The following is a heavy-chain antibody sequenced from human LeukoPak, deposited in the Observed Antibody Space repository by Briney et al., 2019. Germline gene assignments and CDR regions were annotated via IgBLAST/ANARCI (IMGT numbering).Heavy chain of an antibody. J-gene: IGHJ5*02. D-gene: IGHD3-10*01. CDR2: IYTSGST. V-gene: IGHV4-61*02. CDR1: GGSISSGSYY. CDR3: ARALFSYWFDT. Sequence: TLSLTCTVSGGSISSGSYYWSWIRQPAGKGLEWIGRIYTSGSTNYNPSLKSRVTISVDTSKNQFSLKLSSVTAADTAVYYCARALFSYWFDTWGQGTLVTVSS.